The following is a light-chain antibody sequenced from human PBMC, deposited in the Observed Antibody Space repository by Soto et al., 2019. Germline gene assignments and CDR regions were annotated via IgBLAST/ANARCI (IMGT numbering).Light chain of an antibody. J-gene: IGKJ1*01. Sequence: EIVLTQSPGTLSLSPGERATLSFRASQSVSSTYLAWYQQKPGQAPRLLIYGISTRATDIPARFSGSGSGTDFTLTISSLQSEDFAVYYCQQYNNWPTWTFGQGTKVHIK. V-gene: IGKV3D-15*01. CDR3: QQYNNWPTWT. CDR1: QSVSSTY. CDR2: GIS.